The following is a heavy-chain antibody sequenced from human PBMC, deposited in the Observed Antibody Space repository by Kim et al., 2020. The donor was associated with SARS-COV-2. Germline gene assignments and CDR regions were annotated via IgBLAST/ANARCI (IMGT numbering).Heavy chain of an antibody. CDR2: KQSGST. D-gene: IGHD5-12*01. J-gene: IGHJ4*02. Sequence: KQSGSTHYNSALKGRVTISVDTSKNQFSLKLSSVTAADTGVYYCARGYSRWGQGTLVTVSS. CDR3: ARGYSR. V-gene: IGHV4-34*01.